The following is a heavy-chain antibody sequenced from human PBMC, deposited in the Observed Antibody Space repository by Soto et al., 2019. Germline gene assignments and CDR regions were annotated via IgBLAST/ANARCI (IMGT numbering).Heavy chain of an antibody. Sequence: XGTLSLTCTVSGGFVNSDTHSWSWVRQTPGKRLEWIGFIYSGGSTKNPSLRSRVTMSVDTSKNQFSLKLRSVIVADTAVYHCARFVRSCSATTCSTRADVWGQGITVTVSS. CDR1: GGFVNSDTHS. V-gene: IGHV4-61*01. J-gene: IGHJ6*02. CDR2: IYSGGST. D-gene: IGHD2-2*01. CDR3: ARFVRSCSATTCSTRADV.